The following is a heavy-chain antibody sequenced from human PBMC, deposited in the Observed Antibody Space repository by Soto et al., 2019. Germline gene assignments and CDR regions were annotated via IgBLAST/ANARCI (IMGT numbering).Heavy chain of an antibody. CDR2: IIPIFGTA. Sequence: SVKVSCKASGGTFSSCAISCVRQAPGQGLEWMGGIIPIFGTANYAQKFQGRVTITADKSTSTAYMELSSLRSEDTAVYYCARDLWSGYYDYGLDVWGQGTTVTVSS. CDR1: GGTFSSCA. V-gene: IGHV1-69*06. D-gene: IGHD3-3*01. CDR3: ARDLWSGYYDYGLDV. J-gene: IGHJ6*02.